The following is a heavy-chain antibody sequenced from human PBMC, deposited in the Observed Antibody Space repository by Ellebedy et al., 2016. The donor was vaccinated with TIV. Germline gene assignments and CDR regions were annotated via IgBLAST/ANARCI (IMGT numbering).Heavy chain of an antibody. CDR2: INPLGSQK. D-gene: IGHD2-15*01. V-gene: IGHV3-7*01. CDR1: GPIFSHNW. J-gene: IGHJ4*02. Sequence: PGGSLRLSCVDSGPIFSHNWMSWVRQAPGKGLEWVAKINPLGSQKSYVDSVKGRFTTSRDNAENSLFLEMNSLRVEDTAVYYCAAEAWWRLDSWGQGTLVTVSS. CDR3: AAEAWWRLDS.